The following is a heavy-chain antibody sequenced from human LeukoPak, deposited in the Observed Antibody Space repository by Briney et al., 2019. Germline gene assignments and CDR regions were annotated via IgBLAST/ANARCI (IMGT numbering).Heavy chain of an antibody. V-gene: IGHV3-64*01. CDR1: GFTFSSYA. D-gene: IGHD3-3*01. J-gene: IGHJ4*02. CDR3: AREIFWSGYFSNLHFDF. Sequence: GGSLRLSCAVSGFTFSSYAMHWVRQAPGKGLEYVSAISSNGGSTYYANSVKGRFTISRDNAKNSLYLQMNSLRAEDTAVYYCAREIFWSGYFSNLHFDFWGRGTLVTVSS. CDR2: ISSNGGST.